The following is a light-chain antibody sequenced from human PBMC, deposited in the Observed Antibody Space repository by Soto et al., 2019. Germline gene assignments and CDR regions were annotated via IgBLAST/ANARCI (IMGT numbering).Light chain of an antibody. J-gene: IGKJ5*01. CDR1: ESINRH. Sequence: DIQMTQSPSSLSASVGDRVTITCRASESINRHLNWYQQQPGKAPKLLIYAASSLQNGVPSRFRGGGSGTDFTLIIINLQPEDFATSYCQQRYTALSITFGQGTRLEIK. CDR2: AAS. CDR3: QQRYTALSIT. V-gene: IGKV1-39*01.